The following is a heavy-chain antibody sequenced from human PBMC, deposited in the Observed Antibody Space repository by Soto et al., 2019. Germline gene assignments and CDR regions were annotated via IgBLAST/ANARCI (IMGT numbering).Heavy chain of an antibody. CDR2: VYRNTEK. J-gene: IGHJ6*02. CDR1: GFSLSTGGVG. V-gene: IGHV2-5*01. Sequence: QITLKESGPTLVKPTQTLALTCTFSGFSLSTGGVGVGWFRQPPGKALEWLADVYRNTEKNYSPSLPGRLTITRDTSKNQVVLTMTDMDPVDTATYYCAHRSVHYGMDVWGQGTTVTVSS. D-gene: IGHD2-2*01. CDR3: AHRSVHYGMDV.